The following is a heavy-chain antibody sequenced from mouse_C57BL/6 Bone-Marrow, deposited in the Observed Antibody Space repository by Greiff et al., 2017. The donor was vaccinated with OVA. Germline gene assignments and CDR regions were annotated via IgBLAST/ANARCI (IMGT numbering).Heavy chain of an antibody. CDR3: AIALLLRYWYFDV. V-gene: IGHV1-74*01. D-gene: IGHD1-1*01. J-gene: IGHJ1*03. CDR2: IHPSDSDT. Sequence: QVQLQQPGAELVKPGASVKVSCKASGYTFTSYWMHWVKQRPGQGLEWIGRIHPSDSDTNYNQKFKGKATLTVDQSSSTAYMQLSSLTSEDSAVYDCAIALLLRYWYFDVWGTGTTVTVSA. CDR1: GYTFTSYW.